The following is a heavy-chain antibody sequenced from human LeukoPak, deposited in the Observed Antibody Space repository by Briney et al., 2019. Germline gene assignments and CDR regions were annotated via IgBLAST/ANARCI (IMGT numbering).Heavy chain of an antibody. J-gene: IGHJ4*02. Sequence: GGSLRLSCAASGFTFSSYWMSWVRQAPGKGLEWVANMKQDGSEKYYVDSVKGRFSISRDNAKNSLYLQMNSLRAEDTAVYYCARDYRPRLAGGFDYWGQGTLVTVSS. D-gene: IGHD3-16*01. CDR2: MKQDGSEK. CDR3: ARDYRPRLAGGFDY. CDR1: GFTFSSYW. V-gene: IGHV3-7*01.